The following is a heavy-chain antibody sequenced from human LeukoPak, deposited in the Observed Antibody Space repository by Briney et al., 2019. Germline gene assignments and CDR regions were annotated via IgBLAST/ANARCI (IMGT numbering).Heavy chain of an antibody. CDR3: ARGDVAYCGGDCYYFDY. CDR2: IYPGDSDT. D-gene: IGHD2-21*02. V-gene: IGHV5-51*01. J-gene: IGHJ4*02. CDR1: GYSFTSYW. Sequence: GKSLKISCKGSGYSFTSYWFGWVRQMPGKGLEWMGIIYPGDSDTRYSPSFQGQVTISADKSISTAYLQWSSLKASDTAMYYCARGDVAYCGGDCYYFDYWGQGTLVTVSS.